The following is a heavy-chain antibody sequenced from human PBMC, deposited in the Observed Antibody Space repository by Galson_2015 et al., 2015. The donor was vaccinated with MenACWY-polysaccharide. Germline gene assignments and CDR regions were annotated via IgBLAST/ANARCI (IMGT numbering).Heavy chain of an antibody. D-gene: IGHD3-16*01. V-gene: IGHV4-59*11. CDR3: ARIETGGGSFGWFGP. Sequence: LSLTCAVSGGSITRHFWTWIRQPPGKGLEWIGYMSYSGFTKYNPSLWSRVSTSVDTSKNQFSLRLYSVTGADTAVYYCARIETGGGSFGWFGPWGQGTLVTVSS. CDR1: GGSITRHF. CDR2: MSYSGFT. J-gene: IGHJ5*02.